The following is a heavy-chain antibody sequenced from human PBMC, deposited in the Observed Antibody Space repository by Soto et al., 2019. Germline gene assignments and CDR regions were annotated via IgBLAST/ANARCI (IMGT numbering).Heavy chain of an antibody. Sequence: SETLSLSCTVSGGSISSSSYYWGWIRQAPGKGLEWIGSIYYSGSTYYNPSLKSRVTISVDTSKNQFSLKLSSVTAADTAVYYCASSSSGGPGHYYYYGMDVWGQGTTVTVSS. CDR2: IYYSGST. CDR1: GGSISSSSYY. CDR3: ASSSSGGPGHYYYYGMDV. J-gene: IGHJ6*02. V-gene: IGHV4-39*01. D-gene: IGHD6-6*01.